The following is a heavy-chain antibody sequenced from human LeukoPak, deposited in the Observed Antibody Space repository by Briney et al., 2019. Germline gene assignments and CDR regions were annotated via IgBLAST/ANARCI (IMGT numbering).Heavy chain of an antibody. CDR3: ANGGQYSSSWKAYYFDY. D-gene: IGHD6-13*01. Sequence: PGEALRHSCAYTRFTFSIHAMSWVREAPGKWLGGFAPISGSGGSTYYADYVKGRFTISRDNSKNTLYVQMNSLRAEDTAVYYCANGGQYSSSWKAYYFDYWGQGTLVTVSS. J-gene: IGHJ4*02. CDR1: RFTFSIHA. V-gene: IGHV3-23*01. CDR2: ISGSGGST.